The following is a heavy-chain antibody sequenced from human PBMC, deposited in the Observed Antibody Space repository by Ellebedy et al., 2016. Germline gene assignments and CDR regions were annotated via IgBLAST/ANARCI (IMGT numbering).Heavy chain of an antibody. J-gene: IGHJ4*02. Sequence: ASVKVSCKASGYTFTNYTLHWVRQAPGQRLEWMGWINAGHGNTKYSQKFQGRVTITRDTSANTAYMELSSLRSEDTAVYYCARDKYHCSGDNCYRSFDYWGQGTPVTVSS. D-gene: IGHD2-15*01. V-gene: IGHV1-3*01. CDR3: ARDKYHCSGDNCYRSFDY. CDR1: GYTFTNYT. CDR2: INAGHGNT.